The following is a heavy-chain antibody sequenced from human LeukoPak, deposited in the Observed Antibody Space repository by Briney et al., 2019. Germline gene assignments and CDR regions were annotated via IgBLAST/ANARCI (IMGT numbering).Heavy chain of an antibody. CDR2: ITPNSGGT. CDR1: GYTFTGYY. Sequence: ASVKVSCKASGYTFTGYYMHWVRQAPGQGLEWMGWITPNSGGTNYAQKFQGRVTMTRDTSISTANMEVSRLRSDDTAVDYGARTCANILAGYYPDYWGQGTLVTVSS. D-gene: IGHD3-9*01. J-gene: IGHJ4*02. V-gene: IGHV1-2*02. CDR3: ARTCANILAGYYPDY.